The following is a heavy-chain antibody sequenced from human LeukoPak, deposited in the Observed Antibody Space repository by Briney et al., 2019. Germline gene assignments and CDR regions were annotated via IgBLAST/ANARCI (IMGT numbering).Heavy chain of an antibody. CDR2: ISTRGSTI. CDR3: ARGTGGYEPEHYFDY. Sequence: GGSLRLSCAASGFTFSDYYMSWIRQAPGKGLEWVSYISTRGSTIYYADSVKGRFTISRDNAKNSLYLQMNSLRAEDTAVYYCARGTGGYEPEHYFDYWGQGALVTVSS. V-gene: IGHV3-11*04. J-gene: IGHJ4*02. D-gene: IGHD2-8*02. CDR1: GFTFSDYY.